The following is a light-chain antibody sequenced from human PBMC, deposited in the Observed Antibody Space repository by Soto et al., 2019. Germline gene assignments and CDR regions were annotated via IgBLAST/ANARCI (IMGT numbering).Light chain of an antibody. J-gene: IGKJ1*01. CDR3: QQRSNWPPT. CDR2: DAS. V-gene: IGKV3D-20*02. CDR1: QSVSSSY. Sequence: EIVMTQSPATLSVSPGERATLSCRASQSVSSSYLAWYQQKPGQAPRLLIYDASTRETGIQARFSGSGSGTEFTLTITSLEPEDFAVYYCQQRSNWPPTFGQGTKVDIK.